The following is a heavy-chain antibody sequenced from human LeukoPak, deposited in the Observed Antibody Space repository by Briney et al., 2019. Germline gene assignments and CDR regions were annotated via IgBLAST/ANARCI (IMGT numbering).Heavy chain of an antibody. CDR3: ATNIAAHSYYYYMDV. CDR1: GYTFTDYY. J-gene: IGHJ6*03. V-gene: IGHV1-69-2*01. CDR2: VDPEDGET. D-gene: IGHD6-6*01. Sequence: ASVKISCKASGYTFTDYYMHWVQQAPGKGLEWMGLVDPEDGETIYAEKFQGRVTITADTSTDTAYMELSSLRSEDTAVYYCATNIAAHSYYYYMDVWGKGTTVTVSS.